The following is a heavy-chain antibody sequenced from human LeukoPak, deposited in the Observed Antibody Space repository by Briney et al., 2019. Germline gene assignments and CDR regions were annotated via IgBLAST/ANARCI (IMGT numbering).Heavy chain of an antibody. CDR2: IAYNGSSA. J-gene: IGHJ6*02. D-gene: IGHD3-10*01. V-gene: IGHV3-30*18. Sequence: GGSLRLSCRASGFTFRSLGMHWVRQAPGKGLEWVAVIAYNGSSAYYGDSVKGRFTISRDNSKNTLYLQLNSLRPEDTAVYYCANLTPRGHGMDVWGHGTTVIVPS. CDR1: GFTFRSLG. CDR3: ANLTPRGHGMDV.